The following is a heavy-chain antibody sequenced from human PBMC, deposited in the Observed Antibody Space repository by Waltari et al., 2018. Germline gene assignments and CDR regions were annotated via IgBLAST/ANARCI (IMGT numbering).Heavy chain of an antibody. CDR1: GFTFDDYA. CDR3: AKGDFFGVIPTGLPDY. J-gene: IGHJ4*02. Sequence: EVQLVESGGGLVQPGRSLRLSCAASGFTFDDYAMHWVRQAPGKGLEWVSGISWNSGSIGYADSVKGRFTISRDNAKNSLYLQMNSLRAEDTALYYCAKGDFFGVIPTGLPDYWGQGTLVTVSS. V-gene: IGHV3-9*01. CDR2: ISWNSGSI. D-gene: IGHD2-21*01.